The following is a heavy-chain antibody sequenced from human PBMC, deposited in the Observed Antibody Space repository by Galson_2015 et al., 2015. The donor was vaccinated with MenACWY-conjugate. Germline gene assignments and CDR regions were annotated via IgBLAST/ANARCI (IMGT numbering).Heavy chain of an antibody. J-gene: IGHJ4*02. D-gene: IGHD6-6*01. CDR3: AKDAPEYSSYFPGGD. CDR2: ISGSGGST. CDR1: GFTFSSYG. Sequence: SLRLSCAASGFTFSSYGMHWVRQAPGKGLEWVSAISGSGGSTYYADSVKGRFTISRDNSKNTLYLQMNSLRAEDTAVYYCAKDAPEYSSYFPGGDWGQGTLVTVSS. V-gene: IGHV3-23*01.